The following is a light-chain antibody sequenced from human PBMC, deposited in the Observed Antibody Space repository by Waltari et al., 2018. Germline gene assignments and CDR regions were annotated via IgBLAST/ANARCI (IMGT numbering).Light chain of an antibody. Sequence: EILLTQSPAILSLSPGERATLSCRASRSVNSNLAWYQHKPGHAPRLLIYSASNRATGVPDRFSGSGSGTDFTLTISSLEPEDFTVYYCQQRNNWPPWTFGQGTKVEVK. V-gene: IGKV3-11*01. CDR2: SAS. J-gene: IGKJ1*01. CDR1: RSVNSN. CDR3: QQRNNWPPWT.